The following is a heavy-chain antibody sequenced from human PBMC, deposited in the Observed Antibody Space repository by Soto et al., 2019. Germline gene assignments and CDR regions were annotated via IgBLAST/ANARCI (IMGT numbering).Heavy chain of an antibody. CDR1: GFTFSSYS. D-gene: IGHD2-15*01. CDR2: ISSSSIYI. V-gene: IGHV3-21*01. Sequence: GGSLRLSCAASGFTFSSYSINWVRQAPWKGLEWVSSISSSSIYIYYAESVKGRLTISRDNAKNSLYLQMNSLRAEDTAVYYCERDISNVVVVAAIYYYGMDVLGQGITVTFSS. CDR3: ERDISNVVVVAAIYYYGMDV. J-gene: IGHJ6*02.